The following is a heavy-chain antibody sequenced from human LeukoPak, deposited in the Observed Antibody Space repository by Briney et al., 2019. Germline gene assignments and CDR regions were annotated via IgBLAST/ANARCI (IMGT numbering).Heavy chain of an antibody. D-gene: IGHD3-22*01. CDR2: ISSSGSTI. CDR1: GFTFSSYE. Sequence: GGSLRLSCAASGFTFSSYEMNWVRQAPGKGLEWVSYISSSGSTIYYADSEKGRFTISRDNAKNSLYLQMNSLRAEDTAVYYCARGAKDYYDSSGYYGREFDYWGQGTLVTVSS. J-gene: IGHJ4*02. V-gene: IGHV3-48*03. CDR3: ARGAKDYYDSSGYYGREFDY.